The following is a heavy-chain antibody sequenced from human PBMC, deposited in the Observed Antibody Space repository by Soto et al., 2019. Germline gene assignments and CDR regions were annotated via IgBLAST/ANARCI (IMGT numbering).Heavy chain of an antibody. CDR2: IRPDGSTT. Sequence: GGSLRLCCAASGLTFSSSWMHWVRQTPGKGLVWVSHIRPDGSTTRDADSVQGRFTNSRDNARSTLYLQMNSLRAEDTAVYYCARDNNGSYYDWGQGIGVTVSS. V-gene: IGHV3-74*01. J-gene: IGHJ4*02. D-gene: IGHD1-26*01. CDR3: ARDNNGSYYD. CDR1: GLTFSSSW.